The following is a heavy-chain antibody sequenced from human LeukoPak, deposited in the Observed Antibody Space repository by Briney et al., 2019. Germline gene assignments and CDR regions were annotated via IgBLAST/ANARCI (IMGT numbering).Heavy chain of an antibody. Sequence: QTLSLTCVISGDSVSSNGVAWNWVRQSPSRGLEWLGRTYYGSKWSNDYALSVKSRITINPDTSKNQFSLQLNSVTPEDTAVYYCTRGRNSAFDYWGQGTLVTVSS. CDR3: TRGRNSAFDY. CDR2: TYYGSKWSN. J-gene: IGHJ4*02. V-gene: IGHV6-1*01. CDR1: GDSVSSNGVA. D-gene: IGHD1-14*01.